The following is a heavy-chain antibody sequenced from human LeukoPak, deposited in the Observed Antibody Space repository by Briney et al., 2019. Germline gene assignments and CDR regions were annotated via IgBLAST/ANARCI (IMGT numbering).Heavy chain of an antibody. Sequence: GGSLRLSCAASGFTFSSYAMSWVRQAPGKGLEWVSAISGSGGSTYYADSVKGRFTISRDKSKNTLYLQMTFLNVEDTAVYYCARESGSYLQWGQGTLVTVSS. D-gene: IGHD1-26*01. CDR1: GFTFSSYA. CDR2: ISGSGGST. V-gene: IGHV3-23*01. J-gene: IGHJ4*02. CDR3: ARESGSYLQ.